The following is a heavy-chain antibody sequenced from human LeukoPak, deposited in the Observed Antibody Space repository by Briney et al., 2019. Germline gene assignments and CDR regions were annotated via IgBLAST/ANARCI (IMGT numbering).Heavy chain of an antibody. CDR2: INWNGGST. CDR3: ARLYSGSYGGAFDI. V-gene: IGHV3-20*04. J-gene: IGHJ3*02. D-gene: IGHD1-26*01. Sequence: GGSLRLSCAASGFTFDDYGMSWVRQAPGKGLEWVSGINWNGGSTGYADSVKGRFTISRDNAKNSLYLQMSSLRAEDTALYYCARLYSGSYGGAFDIWGQETMVTVSS. CDR1: GFTFDDYG.